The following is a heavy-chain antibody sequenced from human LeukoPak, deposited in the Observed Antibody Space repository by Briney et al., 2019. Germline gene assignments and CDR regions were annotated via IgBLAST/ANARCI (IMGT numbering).Heavy chain of an antibody. J-gene: IGHJ4*02. CDR2: IYSSGST. CDR3: ARFAYCGGHCWYYFDY. D-gene: IGHD2-21*02. V-gene: IGHV4-59*01. CDR1: GVSISSYY. Sequence: PSETLSLTCTVSGVSISSYYWSWIRQPPGKGLEWIGYIYSSGSTSYNPSLKSRITISVDTSKNQFSLKLSSVTAADTAVYYCARFAYCGGHCWYYFDYWGQGSLVTVSS.